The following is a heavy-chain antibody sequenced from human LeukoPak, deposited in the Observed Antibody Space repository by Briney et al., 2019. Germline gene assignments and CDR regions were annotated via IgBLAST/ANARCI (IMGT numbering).Heavy chain of an antibody. D-gene: IGHD3-22*01. V-gene: IGHV4-39*07. J-gene: IGHJ4*02. CDR1: GGSISSSSYY. CDR2: IYYSGST. Sequence: SETLSLTCTVSGGSISSSSYYWGWIRQPPGKGLEWIGSIYYSGSTYYNPSLKSRVTISVDTSKNQFSLKLSSVTAADTAVYYCARDPTGYYYDSSGQSDYWGQGTLVTVSS. CDR3: ARDPTGYYYDSSGQSDY.